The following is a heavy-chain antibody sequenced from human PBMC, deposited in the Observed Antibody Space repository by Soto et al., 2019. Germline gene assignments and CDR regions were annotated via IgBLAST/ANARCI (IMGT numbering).Heavy chain of an antibody. V-gene: IGHV4-30-2*01. CDR3: ARVPGP. CDR1: GGSISSGGYS. J-gene: IGHJ5*02. CDR2: IYHSGST. Sequence: QLQLQESGSGLVKPSQTLSLTCAVSGGSISSGGYSWSWIRQPPGKGLDWIGYIYHSGSTYSNPSLKSLGTISVDRSKNQFALMLSSVTAADTAVYYCARVPGPCGQGTLVTVSS.